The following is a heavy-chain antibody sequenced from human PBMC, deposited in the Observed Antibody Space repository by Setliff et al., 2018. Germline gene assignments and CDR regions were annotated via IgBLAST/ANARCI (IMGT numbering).Heavy chain of an antibody. CDR3: ARGFTAQPAMLRGNWFDP. V-gene: IGHV4-39*07. CDR1: GGSISSGNYY. Sequence: SETLSLTCTVSGGSISSGNYYWGWIRQPPGKGLEWIGSIYHSGSTYYNPSLKSRVTISVDTSKNQFSLKLGSVTAADTAVYYCARGFTAQPAMLRGNWFDPWGRGTLVTVSS. D-gene: IGHD3-16*01. J-gene: IGHJ5*02. CDR2: IYHSGST.